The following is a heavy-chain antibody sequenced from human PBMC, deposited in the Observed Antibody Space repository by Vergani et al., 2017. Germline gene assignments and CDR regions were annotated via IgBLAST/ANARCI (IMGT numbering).Heavy chain of an antibody. V-gene: IGHV1-46*01. CDR3: AVDSRYCSSTSCYVGRDWFDP. J-gene: IGHJ5*02. CDR1: GYTFTSYY. Sequence: QVQLVQSGAEVKKPGASVKVSCKASGYTFTSYYMHWVRQAPGQGLEWMGIINPIGGSTSYAQKFKGRVTMTRDTSTSTVYLELSSLRSEHTAVYYCAVDSRYCSSTSCYVGRDWFDPWGQGTLVTVSS. D-gene: IGHD2-2*01. CDR2: INPIGGST.